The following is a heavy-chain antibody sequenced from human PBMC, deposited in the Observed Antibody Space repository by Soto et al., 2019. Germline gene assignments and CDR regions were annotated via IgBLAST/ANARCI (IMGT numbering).Heavy chain of an antibody. CDR1: GYSFTSYW. V-gene: IGHV5-51*01. J-gene: IGHJ3*02. D-gene: IGHD1-26*01. Sequence: GESLKISCKGSGYSFTSYWISWVRQMPGKGLEWMGRIDPSDSDTRYSPSFQGQVIISADKSSSTAYLQWSSLKASDNAMYYCARHVSRVGATQSAFDIWGQGTMVTVSS. CDR3: ARHVSRVGATQSAFDI. CDR2: IDPSDSDT.